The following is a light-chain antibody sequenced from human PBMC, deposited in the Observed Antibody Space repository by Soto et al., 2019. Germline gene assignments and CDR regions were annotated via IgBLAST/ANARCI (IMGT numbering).Light chain of an antibody. CDR2: DAS. J-gene: IGKJ4*01. Sequence: EIVMTQSPATLSLSPGERATLSCRASQSVSSYLAWYQQKPGQAPTLLIYDASNRATGIPARFSGSGSGTDFTLTISSLEPEDFAVYYCQHRSNWPLTFGGGTKVDI. CDR1: QSVSSY. CDR3: QHRSNWPLT. V-gene: IGKV3-11*01.